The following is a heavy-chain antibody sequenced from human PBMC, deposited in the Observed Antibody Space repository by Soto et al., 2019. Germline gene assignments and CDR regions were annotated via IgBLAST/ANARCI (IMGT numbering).Heavy chain of an antibody. CDR2: INPSGGST. CDR1: GYTFTSYY. D-gene: IGHD6-6*01. CDR3: ARDGKDSSSSGLFWFDP. Sequence: ASVKVSCKASGYTFTSYYMHWVRQAPGQGLEWMGIINPSGGSTSYAQKFQGRVTMTRDTSTSTVYMELSSLRSEDTAVYYCARDGKDSSSSGLFWFDPWGQGPLVTVSS. V-gene: IGHV1-46*01. J-gene: IGHJ5*02.